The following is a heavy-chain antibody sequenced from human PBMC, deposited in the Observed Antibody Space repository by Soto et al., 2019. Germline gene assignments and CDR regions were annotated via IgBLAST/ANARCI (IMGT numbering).Heavy chain of an antibody. J-gene: IGHJ4*02. V-gene: IGHV3-23*01. Sequence: EVQLLESGGSLVHPGGSLRLSCAASGFSFSYFAMSWVRQAPGKGLEWVAAISGSGGNTYYADSVKGRFTISRDNSKNTLFLQMNSLRDEDTAVYYCAKGRGGSGWSTLDHWGQGTLVTVSS. CDR1: GFSFSYFA. CDR3: AKGRGGSGWSTLDH. CDR2: ISGSGGNT. D-gene: IGHD6-19*01.